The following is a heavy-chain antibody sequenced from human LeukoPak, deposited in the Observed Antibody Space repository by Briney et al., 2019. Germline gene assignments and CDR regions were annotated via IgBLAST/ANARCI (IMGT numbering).Heavy chain of an antibody. Sequence: GSLRLSCAASGFTFSSYAMSWVRQAPGKGLEWVSAISGSGGSTYYADSVKGRFTISRDNSKNTLYLQMNSLRAEDTAVYYCATTNRYSGSYRDFDYRGQGTLVTVSS. J-gene: IGHJ4*02. V-gene: IGHV3-23*01. D-gene: IGHD1-26*01. CDR2: ISGSGGST. CDR1: GFTFSSYA. CDR3: ATTNRYSGSYRDFDY.